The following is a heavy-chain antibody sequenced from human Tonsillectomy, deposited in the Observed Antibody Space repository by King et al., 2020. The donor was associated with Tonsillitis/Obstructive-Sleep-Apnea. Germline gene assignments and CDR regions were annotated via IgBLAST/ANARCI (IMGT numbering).Heavy chain of an antibody. CDR1: GFTFSSYA. D-gene: IGHD3-10*01. CDR2: ISGSVGST. CDR3: AKGTFNGSGNWFDP. Sequence: QLVESGGGLVQPGGSLRLSCAASGFTFSSYAMNWVRQAPGKGLEWVSAISGSVGSTYYADSVKGRFTISRDNSKNTLNLQMNSLRAEDTAVYYCAKGTFNGSGNWFDPWGQGILVTVSS. J-gene: IGHJ5*02. V-gene: IGHV3-23*04.